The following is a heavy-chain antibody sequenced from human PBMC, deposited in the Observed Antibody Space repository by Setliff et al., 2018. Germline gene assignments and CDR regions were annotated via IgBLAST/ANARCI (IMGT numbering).Heavy chain of an antibody. CDR2: VNPGGLTS. Sequence: GASVKVSCKASGYTFAGYYMHWVRHAPGQGLEWMGIVNPGGLTSSSTQKFEGRVTMTRDTSTSTVYMELNSLTTDDTAVYYCARAGLAAAGRKGVFDHRGQGTLVTVSS. CDR1: GYTFAGYY. D-gene: IGHD6-25*01. CDR3: ARAGLAAAGRKGVFDH. V-gene: IGHV1-46*01. J-gene: IGHJ4*02.